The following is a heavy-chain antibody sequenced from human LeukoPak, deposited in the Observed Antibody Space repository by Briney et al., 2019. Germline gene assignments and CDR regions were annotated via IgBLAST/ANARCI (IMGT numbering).Heavy chain of an antibody. CDR2: IRYDASTK. CDR3: AKRYAENVDY. Sequence: GGSLRLSCAASGFSFSSYNMDWVRQAPGKGLEWVAFIRYDASTKYYGDSVKGRFTISRDSSKSTLYLQMNSLSAEDTAVYYCAKRYAENVDYWGQGTLVAVSS. D-gene: IGHD2-8*01. CDR1: GFSFSSYN. J-gene: IGHJ4*02. V-gene: IGHV3-30*02.